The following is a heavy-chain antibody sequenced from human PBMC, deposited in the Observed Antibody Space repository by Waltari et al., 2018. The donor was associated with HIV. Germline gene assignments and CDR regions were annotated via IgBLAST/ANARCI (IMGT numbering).Heavy chain of an antibody. CDR1: GYTFTSYA. CDR2: MNPNSGNT. Sequence: QVQLVQSGAEVKKPGASVKVSCKASGYTFTSYATTLVRQATGQGLEWMGWMNPNSGNTGYAQKFQGRVTMTRNTSISTAYMELSSLRSEDTAVYYCARGRTPLYYYYYGMDVWGQGTTVTVSS. V-gene: IGHV1-8*01. CDR3: ARGRTPLYYYYYGMDV. J-gene: IGHJ6*02.